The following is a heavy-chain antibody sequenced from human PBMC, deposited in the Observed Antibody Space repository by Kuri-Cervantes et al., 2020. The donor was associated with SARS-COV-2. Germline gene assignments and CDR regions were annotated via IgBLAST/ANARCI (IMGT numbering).Heavy chain of an antibody. CDR2: INSDGSST. D-gene: IGHD3-3*01. J-gene: IGHJ6*03. V-gene: IGHV3-74*01. CDR3: ARAHTHDDYDFWSGYYDPFYYYYMDV. Sequence: ETLSLTCAASGFTFSNYWMHWVRQGPGKGLVWVSRINSDGSSTSYADSVKGRFTISRDNAKNTLYLQMNSLRAEDTAVYYCARAHTHDDYDFWSGYYDPFYYYYMDVWGKGTTVTVSS. CDR1: GFTFSNYW.